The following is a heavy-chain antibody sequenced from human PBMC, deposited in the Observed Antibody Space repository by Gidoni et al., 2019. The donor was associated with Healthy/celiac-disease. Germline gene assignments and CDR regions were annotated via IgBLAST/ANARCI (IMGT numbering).Heavy chain of an antibody. CDR3: ARDTIIVGATLLYYYGMDV. CDR2: INPNSGGT. D-gene: IGHD1-26*01. Sequence: QVQLTQSGAEVKKPGASVKVSCKASGYTFTGYYMHWVRQAPGQGLEWMGWINPNSGGTNYAQKFQGRVTMTRDTSISTAYMELSRLRSDDTAVYYCARDTIIVGATLLYYYGMDVWGQGTTVTVSS. V-gene: IGHV1-2*02. J-gene: IGHJ6*02. CDR1: GYTFTGYY.